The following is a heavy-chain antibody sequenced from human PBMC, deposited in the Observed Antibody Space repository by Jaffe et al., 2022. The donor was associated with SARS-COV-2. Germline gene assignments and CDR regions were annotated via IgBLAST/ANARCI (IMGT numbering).Heavy chain of an antibody. CDR1: GGSISSGGYY. D-gene: IGHD2-2*01. J-gene: IGHJ2*01. Sequence: QVQLQESGPGLVKPSQTLSLTCTVSGGSISSGGYYWSWIRQHPGKGLEWIGYIYYSGSTYYNPSLKSRVTISVDTSKNQFSLKLSSVTAADTAVYYCARENGGYCSSTSCYFQLFDWYFDLWGRGTLVTVSS. CDR3: ARENGGYCSSTSCYFQLFDWYFDL. CDR2: IYYSGST. V-gene: IGHV4-31*03.